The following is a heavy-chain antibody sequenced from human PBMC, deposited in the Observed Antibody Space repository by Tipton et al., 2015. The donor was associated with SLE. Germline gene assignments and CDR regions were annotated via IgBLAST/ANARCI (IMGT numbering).Heavy chain of an antibody. J-gene: IGHJ3*02. Sequence: TLSLTCSVYGDSLSGQYWSWIRQPPGKGLEWIGEVFRGGSTNYSPSLESRVTITVDMSKNQFSLRLISVTAADTAVYYCSQAHLWGSYRYASDIWGQGTMVTVSS. D-gene: IGHD3-16*02. CDR2: VFRGGST. CDR1: GDSLSGQY. CDR3: SQAHLWGSYRYASDI. V-gene: IGHV4-34*12.